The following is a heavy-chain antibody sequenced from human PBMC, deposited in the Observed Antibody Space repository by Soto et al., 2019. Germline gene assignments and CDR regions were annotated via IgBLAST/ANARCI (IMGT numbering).Heavy chain of an antibody. V-gene: IGHV5-10-1*01. Sequence: GGSLKISYKGSGYSFTSYWISWVRQMPGKGLEWMGRIDPSDSYTNYSPSFQGHVTISADKSISTAYLQWSSLKASDTAMYYCARHSIVATTSLEAFDIWGQGTMVTVSS. D-gene: IGHD5-12*01. CDR2: IDPSDSYT. CDR3: ARHSIVATTSLEAFDI. CDR1: GYSFTSYW. J-gene: IGHJ3*02.